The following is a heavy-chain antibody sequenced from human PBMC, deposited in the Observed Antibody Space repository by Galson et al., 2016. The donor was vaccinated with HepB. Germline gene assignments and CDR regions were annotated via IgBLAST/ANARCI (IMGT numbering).Heavy chain of an antibody. D-gene: IGHD5-24*01. Sequence: SLRLSCAASGFTFSTYAMHWVRQAPGKGLEWVAVISYDGSHKHYRASVMGRFTISRDNSKNTLYLQMDSLGREDTAVYYGASPRRWPQYYYGLDVWGQGTTVTVSS. CDR2: ISYDGSHK. J-gene: IGHJ6*02. CDR1: GFTFSTYA. CDR3: ASPRRWPQYYYGLDV. V-gene: IGHV3-30-3*01.